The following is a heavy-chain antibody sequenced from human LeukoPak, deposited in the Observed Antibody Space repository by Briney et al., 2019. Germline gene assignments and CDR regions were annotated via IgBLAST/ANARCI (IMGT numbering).Heavy chain of an antibody. V-gene: IGHV1-2*02. J-gene: IGHJ3*02. CDR2: INPNSGVT. Sequence: ASVKVSCKSTVYTFTDYYMHWVRQAPGQGLQWMGWINPNSGVTNSAQNFQGRISMTRDTSISTAYMELSRLGSDDTAVYYCTRDGAFDIWGQGTMVTVSS. CDR1: VYTFTDYY. CDR3: TRDGAFDI.